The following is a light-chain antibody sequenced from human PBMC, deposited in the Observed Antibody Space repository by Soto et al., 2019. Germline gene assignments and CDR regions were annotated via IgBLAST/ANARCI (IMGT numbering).Light chain of an antibody. V-gene: IGKV1-9*01. Sequence: DIQLTQSPSFLSASVGDRVTITCRASQGIRSFLAWYQQKPGKAPKLLIYAASTLQSGVPSRFSGSGSGIEFALTISSLQPEDFATYYCQQLNSYPRTFGQGTKVEIK. J-gene: IGKJ1*01. CDR1: QGIRSF. CDR2: AAS. CDR3: QQLNSYPRT.